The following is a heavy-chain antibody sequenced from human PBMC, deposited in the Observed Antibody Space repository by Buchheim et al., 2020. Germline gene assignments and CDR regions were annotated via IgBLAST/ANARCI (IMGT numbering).Heavy chain of an antibody. CDR3: AKDLGGPDYDSSGYYSHPFDY. CDR2: ISGSGGST. V-gene: IGHV3-23*01. J-gene: IGHJ4*02. CDR1: GFTFSSYA. D-gene: IGHD3-22*01. Sequence: EVQLLESGGGLVQPGGSLRLSCAASGFTFSSYAMSWVRQAPGKGLEWVSAISGSGGSTYYADSVKGRFTISRDNSKNTPYLQMNSLRAEDTAVYYCAKDLGGPDYDSSGYYSHPFDYWGQGTL.